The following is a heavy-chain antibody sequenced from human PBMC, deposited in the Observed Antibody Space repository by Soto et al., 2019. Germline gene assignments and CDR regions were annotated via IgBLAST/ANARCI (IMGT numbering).Heavy chain of an antibody. J-gene: IGHJ4*02. CDR1: GMTLSNYA. CDR3: AKVPASSLTASRPFDQ. CDR2: ISGSGGST. V-gene: IGHV3-23*01. Sequence: EVQLLESGGGLVPPGGFLRLSCVASGMTLSNYAVNWVRQAPGKGLEWVSAISGSGGSTYYAGSVKGRFTIARDNSKNTVFLEMNSLRGEDTAVYYCAKVPASSLTASRPFDQWGQATLVTVSS. D-gene: IGHD5-18*01.